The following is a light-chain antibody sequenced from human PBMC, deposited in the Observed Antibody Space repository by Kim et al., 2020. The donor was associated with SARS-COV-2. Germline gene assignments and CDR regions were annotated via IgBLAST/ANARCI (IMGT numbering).Light chain of an antibody. J-gene: IGLJ2*01. CDR3: SSYTSSITVV. Sequence: QSALTQPASVSGSPGQSITISCTGTSSDVGGYNYVSWYQQHPGKAPKLMLYDVSNRPSGVSNRFSGSKSGNTASLTISGLQAEDEADYYCSSYTSSITVVCCGATHLSDL. V-gene: IGLV2-14*03. CDR2: DVS. CDR1: SSDVGGYNY.